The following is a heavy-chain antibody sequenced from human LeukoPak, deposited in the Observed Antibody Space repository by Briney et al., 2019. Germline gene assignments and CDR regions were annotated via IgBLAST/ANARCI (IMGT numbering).Heavy chain of an antibody. J-gene: IGHJ4*02. CDR2: ISNDGSNK. Sequence: GGSLRLSCAASGFTFRSYGIHWVRQAPGKGLEWVAVISNDGSNKYYTDSVKGRFTISRDNSKNTLNLQMNSLRPEDTAVYYCAKATPAFDYWGQGTLVTVSS. V-gene: IGHV3-30*18. CDR1: GFTFRSYG. CDR3: AKATPAFDY.